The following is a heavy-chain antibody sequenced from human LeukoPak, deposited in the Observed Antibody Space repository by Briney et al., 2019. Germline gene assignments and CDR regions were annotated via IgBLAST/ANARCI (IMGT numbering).Heavy chain of an antibody. Sequence: GGSLRLSCAASGFTFSSYWMHWVRQALGKGLVWVSRINSDGSSTSYADSVKGRFTISRDNAKNTLYLQMNSLRAEDTAVYYCARGVPMVRGVISGPYFDYWGQGTLVTVSS. V-gene: IGHV3-74*01. CDR2: INSDGSST. CDR1: GFTFSSYW. D-gene: IGHD3-10*01. CDR3: ARGVPMVRGVISGPYFDY. J-gene: IGHJ4*02.